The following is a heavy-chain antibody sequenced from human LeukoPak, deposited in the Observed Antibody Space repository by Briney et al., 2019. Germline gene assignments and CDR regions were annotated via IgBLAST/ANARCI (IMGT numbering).Heavy chain of an antibody. J-gene: IGHJ4*02. CDR1: GGSISSYY. Sequence: SETLSLTCTVSGGSISSYYWSWIRQPPGKGLEWIGNIHYSGSTNYNPSLKSRVTISVDTSKKQFSLKLSSVTVADTAVYYCARAWGAHDYFDYWGQGTLVTVSS. V-gene: IGHV4-59*08. CDR3: ARAWGAHDYFDY. D-gene: IGHD3-16*01. CDR2: IHYSGST.